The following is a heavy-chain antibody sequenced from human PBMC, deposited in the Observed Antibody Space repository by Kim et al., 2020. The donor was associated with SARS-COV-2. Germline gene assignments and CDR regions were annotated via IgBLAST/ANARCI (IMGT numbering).Heavy chain of an antibody. D-gene: IGHD3-10*01. J-gene: IGHJ6*01. CDR2: ISWKSGSI. CDR1: GFTFDDYA. Sequence: GGSLRLSCAASGFTFDDYAMHWVRQAPGKGLEWVSGISWKSGSIGYVDSVKGRFTISRDNATNSLYLQMNSLRNEDTSFDYCAKGEQGPVSYFFMTIYG. CDR3: AKGEQGPVSYFFMTIYG. V-gene: IGHV3-9*01.